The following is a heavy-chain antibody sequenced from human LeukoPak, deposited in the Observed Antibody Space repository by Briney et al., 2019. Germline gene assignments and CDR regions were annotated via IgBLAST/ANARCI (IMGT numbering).Heavy chain of an antibody. CDR1: GYTFTGYY. V-gene: IGHV1-2*02. Sequence: ASVKVSCKVSGYTFTGYYMHWVRQAPGQGLEWMGWINPNSGGTNYAQKFQGRVTMTRDTSISTAYMELSRLRSDDTAVYYCAREGRRGTAMVTIYSYWGQGTLVTVSS. CDR3: AREGRRGTAMVTIYSY. CDR2: INPNSGGT. J-gene: IGHJ4*02. D-gene: IGHD5-18*01.